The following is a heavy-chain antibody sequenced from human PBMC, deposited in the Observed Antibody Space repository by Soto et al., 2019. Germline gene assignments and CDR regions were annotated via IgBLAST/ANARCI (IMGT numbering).Heavy chain of an antibody. D-gene: IGHD4-17*01. CDR3: ARKNGVLDAFDI. J-gene: IGHJ3*02. V-gene: IGHV4-28*01. CDR1: GYSISSSNW. Sequence: QVQLQESGPGLVTPSDTLSHTCAVSGYSISSSNWWGWIRQPPGKGLEWIGYIYYSGSTYYNPSRKSRVTMSVDPATTPFSLQLSSVAAVDTAVYYCARKNGVLDAFDIWGQGTMVTVSS. CDR2: IYYSGST.